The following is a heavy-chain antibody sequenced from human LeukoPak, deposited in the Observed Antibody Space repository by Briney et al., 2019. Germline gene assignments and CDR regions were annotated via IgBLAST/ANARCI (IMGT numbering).Heavy chain of an antibody. J-gene: IGHJ4*02. CDR2: INPNSGGT. CDR3: ARDLLVGATELVY. V-gene: IGHV1-2*02. D-gene: IGHD1-26*01. CDR1: GYTFTGYY. Sequence: ASVKVSCKASGYTFTGYYMHWVRQAPRQGLEWMGWINPNSGGTNYAQKFQGRVTMTRDTSISTAYMELSRLRSDDTAVYYCARDLLVGATELVYWGQGTLVTVSS.